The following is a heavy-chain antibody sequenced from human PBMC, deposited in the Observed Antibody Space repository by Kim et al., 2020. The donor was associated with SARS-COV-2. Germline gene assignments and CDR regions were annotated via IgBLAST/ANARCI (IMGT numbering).Heavy chain of an antibody. CDR3: ARATGSGSYLLDF. D-gene: IGHD3-10*01. V-gene: IGHV1-3*01. Sequence: KNCEKFQGRVTLTRDTSASTAYMELSSRRSEDSALYYCARATGSGSYLLDFWGQGTLVTVSS. J-gene: IGHJ4*02.